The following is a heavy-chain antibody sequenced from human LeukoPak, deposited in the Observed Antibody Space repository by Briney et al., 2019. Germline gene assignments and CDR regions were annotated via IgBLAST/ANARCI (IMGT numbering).Heavy chain of an antibody. V-gene: IGHV4-59*01. CDR3: AKDQSSGWPHYFDY. CDR1: GGSISSYY. J-gene: IGHJ4*02. CDR2: IYYSGST. D-gene: IGHD6-19*01. Sequence: SETLSLTCTVSGGSISSYYWSWIRQPPGKGLEWIGYIYYSGSTNYNPSLKSRVTISVDTSKNQFSLELSSVTAADTAVYYCAKDQSSGWPHYFDYWGQGTLVTVSS.